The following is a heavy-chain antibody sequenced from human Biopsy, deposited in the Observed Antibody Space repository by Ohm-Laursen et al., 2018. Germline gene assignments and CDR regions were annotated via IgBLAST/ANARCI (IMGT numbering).Heavy chain of an antibody. CDR1: GFDFSDYS. D-gene: IGHD4-23*01. J-gene: IGHJ6*02. CDR3: ARDTRWSPYHMDV. Sequence: SLRLSCSASGFDFSDYSMSWVRQAPGKGLEWVSSVTTTSSYIYYADSVKGRFTISRDNAKNLLYLQMNSLRAEDTAVYYCARDTRWSPYHMDVWGQGTTVTVSS. CDR2: VTTTSSYI. V-gene: IGHV3-21*01.